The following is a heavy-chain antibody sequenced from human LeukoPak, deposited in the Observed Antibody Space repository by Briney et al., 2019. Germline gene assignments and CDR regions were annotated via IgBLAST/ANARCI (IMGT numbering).Heavy chain of an antibody. J-gene: IGHJ4*02. CDR2: ISSSGSTI. V-gene: IGHV3-48*03. D-gene: IGHD2/OR15-2a*01. CDR3: AKGNIFDS. Sequence: PGGSLRLSCAASGFTFSSYEMNWVRQAPGKGLEWVSYISSSGSTIYYADSVKGRFTISRDNAKNSLYLQMKSLRADDTAIYYCAKGNIFDSWGQGILVTVSS. CDR1: GFTFSSYE.